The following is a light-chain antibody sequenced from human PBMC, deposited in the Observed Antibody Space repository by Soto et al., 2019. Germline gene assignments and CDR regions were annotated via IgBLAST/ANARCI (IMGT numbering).Light chain of an antibody. CDR2: DVT. V-gene: IGLV2-11*01. CDR3: SSYTSSSTLV. J-gene: IGLJ2*01. CDR1: SSDVGVSRS. Sequence: QSVLTQPRSVSGSPGQSVTISCTGTSSDVGVSRSVSWYQQHPGKAPKLIISDVTKRPSGVPYRFSGSKSGNTASLTISGLQAADEADYYCSSYTSSSTLVFGGGTKLTVL.